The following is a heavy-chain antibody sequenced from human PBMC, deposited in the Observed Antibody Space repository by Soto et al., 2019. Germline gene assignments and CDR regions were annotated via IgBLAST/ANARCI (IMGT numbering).Heavy chain of an antibody. D-gene: IGHD3-10*01. V-gene: IGHV4-34*01. Sequence: SETLSLTCAVYGGSFSGHYWSWIRQPPGKGLEWIGEIDYTENTDSNPSLMSRVNISVDTSKNQFSLNVNSVTAADTAIYYCARGIITGGTYALDVWGQEIQVTVSS. CDR1: GGSFSGHY. J-gene: IGHJ6*02. CDR3: ARGIITGGTYALDV. CDR2: IDYTENT.